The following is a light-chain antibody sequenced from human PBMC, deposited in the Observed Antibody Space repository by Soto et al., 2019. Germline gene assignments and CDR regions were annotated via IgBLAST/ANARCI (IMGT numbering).Light chain of an antibody. CDR1: QSISSY. CDR2: AAS. Sequence: DIHMTQSPSSLSASVGDRGPITCRASQSISSYLNWYQQKKGKAPKLMIYAASSLQSGVPSRFSGSGYGTDFNLTISSLQTEDFATYYCQQSYSTPPTFGQGTKVDIK. J-gene: IGKJ1*01. V-gene: IGKV1-39*01. CDR3: QQSYSTPPT.